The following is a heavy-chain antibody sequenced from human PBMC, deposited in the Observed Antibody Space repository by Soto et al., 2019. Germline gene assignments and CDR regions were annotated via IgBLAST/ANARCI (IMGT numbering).Heavy chain of an antibody. Sequence: QVQLQESGPGLVKPSQTLSLTCTVSGGSISSGGYYWRRTRQPPATGLEWIGYIYYSGSTYYNPSLKSRVTISVDTSKNQFSLKVSSVTAADTAVYYCARVPIDRSGYSPGFDYWGQGTLVTVSS. J-gene: IGHJ4*02. CDR2: IYYSGST. CDR1: GGSISSGGYY. CDR3: ARVPIDRSGYSPGFDY. D-gene: IGHD3-22*01. V-gene: IGHV4-31*03.